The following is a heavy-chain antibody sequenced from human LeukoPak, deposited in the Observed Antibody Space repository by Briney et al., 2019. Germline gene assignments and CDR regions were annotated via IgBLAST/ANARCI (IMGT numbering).Heavy chain of an antibody. Sequence: SETLSLTCTVSGGSISSYYWSWIRQPPGKGLEWIGYIYYSGSTNYNPSLKSRVTISVDTSKNQFSLKLSSVTAADTAVYYCARAPYGDLRRFDYWGQGTLVTVSS. CDR2: IYYSGST. CDR3: ARAPYGDLRRFDY. J-gene: IGHJ4*02. CDR1: GGSISSYY. D-gene: IGHD4-17*01. V-gene: IGHV4-59*12.